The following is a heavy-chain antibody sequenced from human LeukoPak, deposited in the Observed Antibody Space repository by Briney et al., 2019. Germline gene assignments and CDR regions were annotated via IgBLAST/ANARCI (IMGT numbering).Heavy chain of an antibody. CDR2: IYYGGST. CDR3: ARLGDYYDSIGYFDAFDI. CDR1: GGSISSSSYH. J-gene: IGHJ3*02. V-gene: IGHV4-39*01. D-gene: IGHD3-22*01. Sequence: PSETLSLTCTVSGGSISSSSYHWGWIRQPPGKGLEWIGTIYYGGSTYYNPSLKSRVTISVDTSKKQFSLKLTSVTAADAAVYYCARLGDYYDSIGYFDAFDIWGQGTMVTVFS.